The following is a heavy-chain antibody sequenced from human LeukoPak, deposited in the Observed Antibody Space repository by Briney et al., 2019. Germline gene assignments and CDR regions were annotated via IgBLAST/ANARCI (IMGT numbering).Heavy chain of an antibody. J-gene: IGHJ6*02. CDR3: ARGRSRGHGVLRYFDWYGGGYYYGMDV. CDR2: MNPNSGNT. V-gene: IGHV1-8*01. Sequence: ASVKVSCKASGYTFTSYDINWVRQATGQGLEWMGWMNPNSGNTGYAQKFQGRVTMTRNTSISTAYMELSSLRSEDTAVYYCARGRSRGHGVLRYFDWYGGGYYYGMDVWGQGTTVTVSS. D-gene: IGHD3-9*01. CDR1: GYTFTSYD.